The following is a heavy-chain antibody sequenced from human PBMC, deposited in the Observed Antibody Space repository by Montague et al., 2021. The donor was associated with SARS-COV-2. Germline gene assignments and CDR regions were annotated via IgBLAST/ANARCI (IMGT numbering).Heavy chain of an antibody. CDR1: GYSISSGYY. Sequence: SETLSLTCTVSGYSISSGYYWGWIRQPPGKGLEWIGSIYYSGSTYYNPSLKSRVTISVDTSKNQFSLKLSSVTAADTAVYYCARDYGDYGSGYYYGMDVWGQGTTVTVSS. V-gene: IGHV4-38-2*02. J-gene: IGHJ6*02. D-gene: IGHD4-17*01. CDR2: IYYSGST. CDR3: ARDYGDYGSGYYYGMDV.